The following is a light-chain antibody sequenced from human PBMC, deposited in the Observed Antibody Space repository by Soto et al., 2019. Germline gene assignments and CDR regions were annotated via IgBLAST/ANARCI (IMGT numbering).Light chain of an antibody. J-gene: IGLJ1*01. CDR2: TNN. Sequence: QSVLTRPPSASGTPGQRITISCSGGGSNIGSNTVTWYRQFPRTAPKLLIYTNNQRPSGVPDRFSGSRSGTSASLAISGLQPAPEADYYCATCDDSLNGYVFGTGTKVTVL. CDR3: ATCDDSLNGYV. V-gene: IGLV1-44*01. CDR1: GSNIGSNT.